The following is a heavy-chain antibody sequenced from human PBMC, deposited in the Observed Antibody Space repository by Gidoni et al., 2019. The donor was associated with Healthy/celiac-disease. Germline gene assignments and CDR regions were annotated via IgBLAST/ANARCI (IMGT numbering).Heavy chain of an antibody. Sequence: QVQLVESGGGLVKPGGSLRLSCAASGFTFSDYYMSWIRQAPGKGLEWSSYISSSGSTIYYADSVKGRFTISRDNAKNSLYLQMNCLRAEDTAVYDWARDRYTEALDYWGQGTLVTVSS. V-gene: IGHV3-11*01. CDR1: GFTFSDYY. J-gene: IGHJ4*02. CDR3: ARDRYTEALDY. D-gene: IGHD3-16*02. CDR2: ISSSGSTI.